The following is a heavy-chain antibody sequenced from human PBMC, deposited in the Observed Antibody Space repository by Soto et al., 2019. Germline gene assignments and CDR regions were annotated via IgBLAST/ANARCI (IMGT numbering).Heavy chain of an antibody. V-gene: IGHV3-30*18. CDR1: TVTFTDYD. D-gene: IGHD4-17*01. Sequence: QVQLVESGGGVVHPGKSLRLSCAGSTVTFTDYDMQWVRQAPGKGLEWVAGISFDGDEKYYADSVKGRFSISRDKSEKTLHLQMNSLRADDTAIYYCGNSGDYVVDYWGHGTRVTVSS. J-gene: IGHJ4*01. CDR3: GNSGDYVVDY. CDR2: ISFDGDEK.